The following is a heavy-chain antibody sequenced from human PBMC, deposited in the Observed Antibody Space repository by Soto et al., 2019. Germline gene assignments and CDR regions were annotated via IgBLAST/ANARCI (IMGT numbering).Heavy chain of an antibody. CDR3: AHRRGGYTYGQLDY. D-gene: IGHD5-18*01. V-gene: IGHV2-5*02. CDR1: GFSLTTGGVG. Sequence: QITLKASGPSLLKPTQTLTLTCSFSGFSLTTGGVGVGWIRQPPGKALEWLALIFWDDDRRYSPSLKTRLTLTRDTSKSQVVLTMTNMDPEDTGTYYCAHRRGGYTYGQLDYWGQGTLVTVSS. CDR2: IFWDDDR. J-gene: IGHJ4*02.